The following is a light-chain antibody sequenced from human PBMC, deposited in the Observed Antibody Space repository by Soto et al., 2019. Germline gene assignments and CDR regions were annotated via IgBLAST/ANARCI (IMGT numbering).Light chain of an antibody. V-gene: IGKV3-11*01. CDR3: HQRTRWPPT. CDR2: DAS. CDR1: QSISVY. Sequence: EIVLSQSPATLSLSPGERASLSCRASQSISVYLAWYQQKSGQPPRLLIYDASNRATGITARFSGSGSGTDFTLTISILEPEDFAVYYCHQRTRWPPTFGGATKVEI. J-gene: IGKJ4*01.